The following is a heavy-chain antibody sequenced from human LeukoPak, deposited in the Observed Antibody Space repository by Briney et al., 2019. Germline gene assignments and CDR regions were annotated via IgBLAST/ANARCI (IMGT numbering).Heavy chain of an antibody. CDR3: AKSLFTSATGTGRAFHI. Sequence: PGGSLRLSCAASGFTFSSYSMNWVRQAPGKGLEWVSGISASGDVTFHADPVKGRFTISRDNSKNTLYLQMTSLRAEDTAEYYCAKSLFTSATGTGRAFHIWGQGTMVTVSS. D-gene: IGHD1-1*01. CDR1: GFTFSSYS. CDR2: ISASGDVT. V-gene: IGHV3-23*01. J-gene: IGHJ3*02.